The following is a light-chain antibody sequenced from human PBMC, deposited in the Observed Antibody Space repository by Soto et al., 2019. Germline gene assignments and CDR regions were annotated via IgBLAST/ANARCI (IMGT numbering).Light chain of an antibody. Sequence: DSQMTQSPSSMSASVGDSGTIICRASQGMNNYLAWYQQKPGKVPRLLSYAAFTLQSGVPSRFSGSGYWTDFTLTISSLHPADVATYYCQNYYNVPQTFGQGTKVEIK. V-gene: IGKV1-27*01. CDR1: QGMNNY. CDR2: AAF. CDR3: QNYYNVPQT. J-gene: IGKJ1*01.